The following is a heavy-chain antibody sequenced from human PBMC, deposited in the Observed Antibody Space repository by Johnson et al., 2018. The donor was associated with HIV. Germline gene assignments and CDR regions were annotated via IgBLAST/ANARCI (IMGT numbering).Heavy chain of an antibody. V-gene: IGHV3-23*04. J-gene: IGHJ1*01. CDR1: GFTFVDYG. Sequence: VQLVESGGGVVRPGGSLRLSCAASGFTFVDYGMTWVRKVPGKGLEWVSAIGTAGVTYYPGYVKGRFTISRDISKNMLYLQMHSLRGEDTGHNVRGLLGLCWAMWG. CDR2: IGTAGVT. CDR3: GLLGLCWAM. D-gene: IGHD3-10*02.